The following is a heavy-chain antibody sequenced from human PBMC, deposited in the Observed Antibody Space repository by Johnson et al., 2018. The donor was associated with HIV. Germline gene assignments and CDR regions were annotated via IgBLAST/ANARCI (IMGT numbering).Heavy chain of an antibody. CDR1: GSTFSNFW. J-gene: IGHJ3*02. V-gene: IGHV3-7*05. CDR3: ARKGDAFDI. Sequence: VQLMESGGGLVQPGGSLSLSCAASGSTFSNFWMSWVRQAPGKGLEWVANINQDGSEKYYVDSVKGRFTVSRDNAKNSLYLQMSSLRAVDTAIYYCARKGDAFDIWGQGTMVTVSS. CDR2: INQDGSEK.